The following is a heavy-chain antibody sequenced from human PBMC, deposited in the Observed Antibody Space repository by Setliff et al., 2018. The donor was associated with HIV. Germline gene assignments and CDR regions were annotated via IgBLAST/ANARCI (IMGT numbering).Heavy chain of an antibody. D-gene: IGHD3-3*01. Sequence: PGGSLRLSWAASGFIFSSKWMHWVRQVPGKGLVWVSRIDTDGSITSYADSVKGRFTISRDGSKNMIFLQMNSLRVDDTAVYYCARGRVLEWLLNHWGQGTRVTVSS. V-gene: IGHV3-74*01. CDR1: GFIFSSKW. CDR2: IDTDGSIT. CDR3: ARGRVLEWLLNH. J-gene: IGHJ4*02.